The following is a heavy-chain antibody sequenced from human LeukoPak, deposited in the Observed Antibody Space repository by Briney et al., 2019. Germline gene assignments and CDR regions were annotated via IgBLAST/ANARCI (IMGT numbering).Heavy chain of an antibody. V-gene: IGHV3-30*02. CDR1: GFTFSSYG. D-gene: IGHD2-2*02. CDR3: ARRDIVVVPAAIIGAFDI. Sequence: PGGSLRLSCAASGFTFSSYGMHWVRQAPGKGLEWVAFIRYDGSNKYYADSVKGRFTISRDNAKNSLYLQMNSLRAEDTALYYCARRDIVVVPAAIIGAFDIWGQGTMVTVSS. CDR2: IRYDGSNK. J-gene: IGHJ3*02.